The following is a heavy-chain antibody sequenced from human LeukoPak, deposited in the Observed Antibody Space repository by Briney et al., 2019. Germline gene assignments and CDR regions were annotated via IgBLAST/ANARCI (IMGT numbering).Heavy chain of an antibody. CDR1: GFTFSSYS. D-gene: IGHD3-3*01. V-gene: IGHV3-21*04. Sequence: GGSLRLSCAASGFTFSSYSMNWVRQAPGKGLEWVSSISSSSSYIKYADSVKGRFTISRDNAKNSLYLQMNSLRAEDTAVYYCAKVRWDRSYWGQGTLVTVSS. CDR3: AKVRWDRSY. CDR2: ISSSSSYI. J-gene: IGHJ4*02.